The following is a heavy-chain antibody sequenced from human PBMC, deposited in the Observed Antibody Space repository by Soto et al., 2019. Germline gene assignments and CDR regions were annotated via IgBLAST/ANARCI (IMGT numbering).Heavy chain of an antibody. J-gene: IGHJ4*02. CDR2: IKSKTDGGTT. Sequence: GGSLRLPCAASGLTFSNAWMSWVRQAPGKGLEWVGRIKSKTDGGTTDYAAPVKGRFTISRDEAKNTLYLQMNSLKTEDTAVYYFTTDSPYYDYVWGSYRYFWGQGTLVTVSS. CDR3: TTDSPYYDYVWGSYRYF. CDR1: GLTFSNAW. V-gene: IGHV3-15*01. D-gene: IGHD3-16*02.